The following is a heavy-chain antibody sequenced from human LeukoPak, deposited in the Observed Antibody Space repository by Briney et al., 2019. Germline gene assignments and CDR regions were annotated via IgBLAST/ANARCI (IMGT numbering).Heavy chain of an antibody. CDR2: IFYSGST. Sequence: SETLSLTCTVSSGSISTSNYYWGWVRQPPGKALEWIGNIFYSGSTYYSPSLKSRVTISIDTSRNQFSLKLISVTAADTAVYYCATPRRFDAFDIWGQGTMVTVSS. CDR1: SGSISTSNYY. V-gene: IGHV4-39*01. CDR3: ATPRRFDAFDI. J-gene: IGHJ3*02.